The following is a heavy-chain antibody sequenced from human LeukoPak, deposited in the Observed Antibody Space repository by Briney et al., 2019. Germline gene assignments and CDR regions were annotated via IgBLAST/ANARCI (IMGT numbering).Heavy chain of an antibody. Sequence: GGSLRLSCAASGFTFSNAWMSWVRQAPGKGLEWVGRIKSKTDGGTTDYAAPVKGRFTISRDDSKNTLYLQMNSLKTEDTAVYYCTTDRSSSWPYYYYYYMDVWGKGTTVTVSS. J-gene: IGHJ6*03. D-gene: IGHD6-13*01. CDR3: TTDRSSSWPYYYYYYMDV. V-gene: IGHV3-15*01. CDR1: GFTFSNAW. CDR2: IKSKTDGGTT.